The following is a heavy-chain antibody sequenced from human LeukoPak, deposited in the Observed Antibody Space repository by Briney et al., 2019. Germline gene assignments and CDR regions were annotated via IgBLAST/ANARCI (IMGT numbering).Heavy chain of an antibody. D-gene: IGHD3-16*02. CDR3: ARDPIEYYFDY. J-gene: IGHJ4*02. Sequence: ASVEVSCKASGYTFTSYDINWVRQATGQGLEWMGWMNPNSGNTGYAQKFQGRVTMTRDTSISTAYMELSSLRSEDTAVYYCARDPIEYYFDYWGQGTLVTVSS. CDR1: GYTFTSYD. CDR2: MNPNSGNT. V-gene: IGHV1-8*01.